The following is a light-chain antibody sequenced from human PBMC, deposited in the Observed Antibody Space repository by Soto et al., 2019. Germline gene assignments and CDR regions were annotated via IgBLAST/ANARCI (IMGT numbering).Light chain of an antibody. CDR2: DAS. J-gene: IGKJ1*01. CDR1: QSLRSSY. V-gene: IGKV3-20*01. Sequence: DSVLTQSPGTLSLSPGDRATLSCMGSQSLRSSYLAWYQQQPGPAPRLLIYDASSRTTGIPDRFSGSGSGTDFPLIISXLAPEDFAVYYCQQYGRSPSTFGQGTTLDIK. CDR3: QQYGRSPST.